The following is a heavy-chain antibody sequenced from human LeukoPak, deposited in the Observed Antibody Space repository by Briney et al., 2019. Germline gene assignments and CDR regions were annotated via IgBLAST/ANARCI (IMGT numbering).Heavy chain of an antibody. CDR2: ISSSSSTI. Sequence: TGGSLRLSCAASGFTFSSYSMNWVRQAPGKGLEWVSYISSSSSTIYYADSVKGRFTISRDNAKNSLYLQMNSLRAEDTAVYYCAREDFWSGYYRPGLIWGQGTLVTVSS. CDR1: GFTFSSYS. J-gene: IGHJ4*02. CDR3: AREDFWSGYYRPGLI. V-gene: IGHV3-48*01. D-gene: IGHD3-3*01.